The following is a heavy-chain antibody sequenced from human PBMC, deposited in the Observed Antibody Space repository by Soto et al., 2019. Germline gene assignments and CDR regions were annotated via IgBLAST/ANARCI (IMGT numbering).Heavy chain of an antibody. CDR1: GYTFTGYY. CDR2: INPNSGGT. D-gene: IGHD5-12*01. Sequence: ASVKVSCKASGYTFTGYYMHWVRRAPGQGLEWMGWINPNSGGTNYAQKFQGRVTMTRDTSISTAYMELSRLRSDDTAVYYCASLSGYDYFMGEHDYWGQGTLVTVSS. J-gene: IGHJ4*02. V-gene: IGHV1-2*02. CDR3: ASLSGYDYFMGEHDY.